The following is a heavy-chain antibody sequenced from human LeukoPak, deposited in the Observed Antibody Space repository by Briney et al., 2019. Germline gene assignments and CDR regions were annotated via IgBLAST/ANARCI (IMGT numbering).Heavy chain of an antibody. CDR3: ARDLKTTVSFDL. V-gene: IGHV3-53*01. J-gene: IGHJ2*01. D-gene: IGHD4-17*01. Sequence: GGSLRLSCAASGFTFNTYTMNWVRQAPGKGLEWVSLIYSDGRTYYADSVKGRCTISRDNSKNTLYLQMNSLRAEDTAVYYCARDLKTTVSFDLWGRGTLVTVSS. CDR1: GFTFNTYT. CDR2: IYSDGRT.